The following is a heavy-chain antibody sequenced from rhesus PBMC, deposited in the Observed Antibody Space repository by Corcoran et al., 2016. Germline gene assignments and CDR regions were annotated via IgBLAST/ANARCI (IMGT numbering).Heavy chain of an antibody. D-gene: IGHD3-28*01. Sequence: QVKLQQWGEGLVKPSETLSLTCAVYGGSISGYYYWSWIRQPAGKGVEWIGYNYGKSASPNYNPALKNRVTISKGTSKNQFSLKLSSVTAADTAVYYCARLGSGYYYYFDYWGQGVLVTVSS. CDR2: NYGKSASP. CDR1: GGSISGYYY. V-gene: IGHV4-73*01. J-gene: IGHJ4*01. CDR3: ARLGSGYYYYFDY.